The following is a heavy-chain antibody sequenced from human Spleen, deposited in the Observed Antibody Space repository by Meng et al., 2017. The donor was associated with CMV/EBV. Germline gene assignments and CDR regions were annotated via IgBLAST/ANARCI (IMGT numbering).Heavy chain of an antibody. D-gene: IGHD3-10*01. CDR2: IKQDGSEK. CDR1: GFTFSSYS. CDR3: ARDESPYYYGSGSYDY. J-gene: IGHJ4*02. Sequence: GESLKISCAASGFTFSSYSMNWVRQAPGKGLEWVANIKQDGSEKYYVDSVKGRFTISRDNAKNSLYLQMNSLRAEDTAVYYCARDESPYYYGSGSYDYWGQGTLVTVSS. V-gene: IGHV3-7*01.